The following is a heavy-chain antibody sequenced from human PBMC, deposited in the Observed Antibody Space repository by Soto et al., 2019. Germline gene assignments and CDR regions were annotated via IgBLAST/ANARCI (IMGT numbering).Heavy chain of an antibody. CDR2: ISGSGGST. CDR1: GFTFSSYA. V-gene: IGHV3-23*01. J-gene: IGHJ6*02. D-gene: IGHD2-21*02. Sequence: PGGSLRLSCAASGFTFSSYAMSWVRPAPGEGLEWVSAISGSGGSTYYADSVKGRFTISRDNSKNTLYLQMNSLRAEDTAVYYCAKGTGLTGTASHYYYGMDVWGQGTTVTVSS. CDR3: AKGTGLTGTASHYYYGMDV.